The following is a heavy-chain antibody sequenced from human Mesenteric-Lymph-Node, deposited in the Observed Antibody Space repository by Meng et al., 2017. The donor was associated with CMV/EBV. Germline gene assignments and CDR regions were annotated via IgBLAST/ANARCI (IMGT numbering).Heavy chain of an antibody. Sequence: SCAGSGFAFRGSGRHGGSQASGKGLEWVGRSRNKANSYATAYAASVKGRFTISRDDSKNTAYLQMNSLKTEDTAVYYCTRPHSSGWYWGQGTLVTVSS. CDR3: TRPHSSGWY. J-gene: IGHJ4*02. CDR2: SRNKANSYAT. D-gene: IGHD6-19*01. V-gene: IGHV3-73*01. CDR1: GFAFRGSG.